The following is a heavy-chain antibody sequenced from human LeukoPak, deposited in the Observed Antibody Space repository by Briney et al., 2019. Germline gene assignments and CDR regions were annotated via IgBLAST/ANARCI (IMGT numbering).Heavy chain of an antibody. D-gene: IGHD5-24*01. V-gene: IGHV4-59*01. CDR1: GGSISSYY. CDR3: ARDFERWLQFGAFDI. Sequence: SETLSLTYTVSGGSISSYYWSWIRQPPGKGLEWIGYIYYSGSTNYNPSLKSRVTISVDTSKNQFSLKLSSVTAADTAVYYCARDFERWLQFGAFDIWGQGTMVTVSS. J-gene: IGHJ3*02. CDR2: IYYSGST.